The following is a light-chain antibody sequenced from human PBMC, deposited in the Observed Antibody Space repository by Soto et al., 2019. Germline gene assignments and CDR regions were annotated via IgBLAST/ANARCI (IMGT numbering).Light chain of an antibody. CDR2: LGS. V-gene: IGKV2-28*01. Sequence: DIVMTQSPLSLPVTPGEPASISCRSSQSLLHSNGYNYLDWYLQKPGQSPQLLIYLGSNRASGVPNRFSASGSGTDFTLKINKLEAEDVGVYYGMQALQTPITFGQGTRLEIK. CDR1: QSLLHSNGYNY. CDR3: MQALQTPIT. J-gene: IGKJ5*01.